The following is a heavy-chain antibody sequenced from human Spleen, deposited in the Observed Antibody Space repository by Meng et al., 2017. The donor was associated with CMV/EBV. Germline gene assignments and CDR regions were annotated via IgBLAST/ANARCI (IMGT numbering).Heavy chain of an antibody. CDR1: GFTFDDYA. CDR3: ARDLQFEYELPLPYYYYDMDV. D-gene: IGHD2-2*01. J-gene: IGHJ6*02. V-gene: IGHV3-9*01. CDR2: ISWNSGSI. Sequence: GGSLRLSCAASGFTFDDYAMHWVRQAPGKGLEWVSGISWNSGSIGYADSVKGRFTISRDNAKNSLYLQMNSLRAEDTAVYYCARDLQFEYELPLPYYYYDMDVWGQGTTVTVSS.